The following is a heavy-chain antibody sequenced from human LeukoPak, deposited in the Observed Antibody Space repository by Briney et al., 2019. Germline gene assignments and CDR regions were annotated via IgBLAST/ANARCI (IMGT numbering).Heavy chain of an antibody. J-gene: IGHJ4*02. CDR3: ARDFYGDDGHHPFDY. CDR2: IYASGST. V-gene: IGHV4-4*07. CDR1: GGSISNYY. D-gene: IGHD2/OR15-2a*01. Sequence: SETLSLTCSVSGGSISNYYWNWLRQPAGKGLEWVGRIYASGSTNYNPSLKSRVTISMDKSKNHFSLNLKSVTAADTAFYYCARDFYGDDGHHPFDYWGQGIQVTVSS.